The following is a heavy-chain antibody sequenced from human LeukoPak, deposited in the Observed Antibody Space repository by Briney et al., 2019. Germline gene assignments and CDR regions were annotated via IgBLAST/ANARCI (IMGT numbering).Heavy chain of an antibody. CDR1: GFTLSSYA. CDR2: ISGSGGST. V-gene: IGHV3-23*01. J-gene: IGHJ5*02. Sequence: PGGSLRLSCAASGFTLSSYAMSWVRQSPGKGREWVSDISGSGGSTYYADSVKGRFTIYRDNSKNTLYLQMNSLRAEDTAIYYCARDLNNGSYHWFDPWGQGTLVTVSS. D-gene: IGHD1-26*01. CDR3: ARDLNNGSYHWFDP.